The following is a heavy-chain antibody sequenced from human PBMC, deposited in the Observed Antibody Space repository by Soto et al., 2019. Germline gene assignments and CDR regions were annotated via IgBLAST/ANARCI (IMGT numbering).Heavy chain of an antibody. Sequence: QVQLQQWGAGLVKPSETLSLACAVYGQSFSGHSWAWIRQPPGKGLEWIGEINESGSTYYNPSLKSRVTISTDTSKKQFSLKLSSVSAADTAAYFCARGSGIVALPGELEDVKYDYWGHGTLVNVSS. V-gene: IGHV4-34*01. CDR3: ARGSGIVALPGELEDVKYDY. CDR2: INESGST. CDR1: GQSFSGHS. D-gene: IGHD1-1*01. J-gene: IGHJ4*01.